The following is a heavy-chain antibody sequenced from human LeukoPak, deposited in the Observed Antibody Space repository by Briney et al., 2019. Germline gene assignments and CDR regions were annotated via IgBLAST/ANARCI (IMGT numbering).Heavy chain of an antibody. CDR2: IRYDGSNT. V-gene: IGHV3-30*02. J-gene: IGHJ4*02. CDR3: AKDHIVVVPAGPLELYMDRPHTPDYYFDY. D-gene: IGHD2-2*01. Sequence: LTGGSLRLSCAASGFTFSSYGMHWVRQDPGKGLEWVAFIRYDGSNTYYADSVKGRFTISRDNSKNTLYLQMNSLRAEDTAVYYCAKDHIVVVPAGPLELYMDRPHTPDYYFDYWGQGTLVTVSS. CDR1: GFTFSSYG.